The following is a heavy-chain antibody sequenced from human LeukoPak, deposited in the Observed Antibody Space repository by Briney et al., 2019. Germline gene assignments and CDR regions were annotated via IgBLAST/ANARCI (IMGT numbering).Heavy chain of an antibody. CDR1: GGPFSGYY. CDR2: INHSGST. Sequence: SETLSLTCAVYGGPFSGYYWSWIRQPPGKGLEWIGEINHSGSTNYNPSLKSRVTISVDTSKNQFSLKLSSVTAADTAVYYCASRIGRYCSSTSCYRGAFDIWGQGTMVTVSS. D-gene: IGHD2-2*01. J-gene: IGHJ3*02. V-gene: IGHV4-34*01. CDR3: ASRIGRYCSSTSCYRGAFDI.